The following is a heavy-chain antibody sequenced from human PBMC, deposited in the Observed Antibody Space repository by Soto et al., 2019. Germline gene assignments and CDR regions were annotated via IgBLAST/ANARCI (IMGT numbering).Heavy chain of an antibody. J-gene: IGHJ5*02. CDR2: IYYSGST. Sequence: SETLSLTCTVSGGSISSSSYYWGWIRQPPGKGLEWIGSIYYSGSTYYNPSLKSRVTISVDTSKNQFSLKLSSVPAADTAVFYWARQGPTGTTGFDPWGQGTLVTVSS. CDR3: ARQGPTGTTGFDP. CDR1: GGSISSSSYY. V-gene: IGHV4-39*01. D-gene: IGHD1-1*01.